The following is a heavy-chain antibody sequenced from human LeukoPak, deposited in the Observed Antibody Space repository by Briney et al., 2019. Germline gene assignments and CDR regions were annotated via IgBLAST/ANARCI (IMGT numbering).Heavy chain of an antibody. CDR1: GYTFTGYY. CDR3: ARSPVYSYDTTDPYDGLYNWFDP. CDR2: INPNTGGT. J-gene: IGHJ5*02. Sequence: ASVKVSCKASGYTFTGYYIHWVRQAPGQGLEWMGWINPNTGGTKFAERFQGRVTMTRDTSVSTAYMELSRVRSDDTAVYYCARSPVYSYDTTDPYDGLYNWFDPWGQGTLVTVSS. D-gene: IGHD3-22*01. V-gene: IGHV1-2*02.